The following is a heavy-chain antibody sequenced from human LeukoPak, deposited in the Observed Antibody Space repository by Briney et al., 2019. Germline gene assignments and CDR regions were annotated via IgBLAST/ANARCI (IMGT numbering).Heavy chain of an antibody. J-gene: IGHJ4*02. CDR1: GFTVSSNY. V-gene: IGHV3-53*01. D-gene: IGHD3-22*01. CDR2: IYSGGST. CDR3: AACYDSSGYYDY. Sequence: GGSLRLSCAASGFTVSSNYMSWVRQAPGKGLEWVSVIYSGGSTYYADPVKGRLTISRDNSKNTLYLEMNSLRAEDTAVYYCAACYDSSGYYDYWGQGTLVTVS.